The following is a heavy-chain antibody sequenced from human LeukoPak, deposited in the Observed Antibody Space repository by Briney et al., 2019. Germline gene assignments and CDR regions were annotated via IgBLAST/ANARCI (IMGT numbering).Heavy chain of an antibody. V-gene: IGHV3-23*01. CDR3: AKGGPGAFDF. J-gene: IGHJ3*01. D-gene: IGHD2-15*01. CDR2: ISGSSGAT. Sequence: PGGSLRLSCAASGFAFSRNDMFWVRQAPGKGLEWVSCISGSSGATYYADSVRGRFTISRDNSKNTVFLRMNSLRAEDTAIYYCAKGGPGAFDFWGQGTMVTVSS. CDR1: GFAFSRND.